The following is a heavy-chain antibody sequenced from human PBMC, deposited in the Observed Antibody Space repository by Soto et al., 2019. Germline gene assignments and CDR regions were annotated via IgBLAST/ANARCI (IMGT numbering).Heavy chain of an antibody. CDR2: IYYDVRT. J-gene: IGHJ5*02. D-gene: IGHD3-16*02. V-gene: IGHV4-30-4*01. CDR3: ARGGYYDYVWGSYRNNWFDP. Sequence: NPSETLPLTGTVSVGSISSGDYYWSCIRQPPGKCLEWIGYIYYDVRTYYNPSLKSRVTISVDTSKSQFSLKLSSVTAADTAVYYCARGGYYDYVWGSYRNNWFDPWGQGTLVTVSS. CDR1: VGSISSGDYY.